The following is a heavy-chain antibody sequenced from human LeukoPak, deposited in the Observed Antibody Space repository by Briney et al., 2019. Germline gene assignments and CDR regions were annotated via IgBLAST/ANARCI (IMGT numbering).Heavy chain of an antibody. CDR2: IWYDGSNK. CDR3: ARDYKPYYYGSGSYDY. CDR1: GFTFSSYG. V-gene: IGHV3-33*01. D-gene: IGHD3-10*01. J-gene: IGHJ4*02. Sequence: GGSLRLSCAASGFTFSSYGMHWVRQAPGKGLEWVAVIWYDGSNKYYADSVKGRFTISRDNSKNTLYLQMNSLRAEDTAVYYCARDYKPYYYGSGSYDYWGQGTPVTVSS.